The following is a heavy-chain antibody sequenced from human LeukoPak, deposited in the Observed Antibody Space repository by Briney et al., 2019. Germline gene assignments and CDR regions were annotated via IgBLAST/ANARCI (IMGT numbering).Heavy chain of an antibody. D-gene: IGHD1-26*01. CDR1: GFTLSSYA. V-gene: IGHV3-23*01. CDR2: ISVSGNT. CDR3: ATNPWAQGETAAIGPFDP. J-gene: IGHJ5*02. Sequence: GGSLRLSCAASGFTLSSYAMSWVRQGPGKGLEWVSAISVSGNTYHADSVKGRFTISRDNAKNSVSLHMTSLRDQDTAVYHCATNPWAQGETAAIGPFDPWGQGTLIIVSS.